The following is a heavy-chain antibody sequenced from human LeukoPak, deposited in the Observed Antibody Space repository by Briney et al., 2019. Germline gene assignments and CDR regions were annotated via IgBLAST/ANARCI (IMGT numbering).Heavy chain of an antibody. V-gene: IGHV1-2*02. CDR1: GYTFTGYY. J-gene: IGHJ5*02. CDR2: INSNSGGT. CDR3: ARGPPLKAFGFDS. Sequence: GASVKVSCKASGYTFTGYYMHWVRQAPGQGLEWMGWINSNSGGTNYAQKFQGRVTMTRDTSISTAYMELSRLRSDDTAVYYCARGPPLKAFGFDSWGQGTLVTVSS.